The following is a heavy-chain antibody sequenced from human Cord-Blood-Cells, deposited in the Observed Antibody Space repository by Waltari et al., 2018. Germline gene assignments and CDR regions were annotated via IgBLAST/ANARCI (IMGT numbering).Heavy chain of an antibody. Sequence: QVQLQQWGAGLLKPSETLSLTCAVYGGSFSGYYWSWIRQPPGKGLEWIGEINHSGSTNYNPSLKGRVTISVDTSKNQFSLKLSSVTAADTAVYYCARPLQAAAPQDAFDIWGQGTMVTVSS. D-gene: IGHD6-13*01. J-gene: IGHJ3*02. V-gene: IGHV4-34*01. CDR3: ARPLQAAAPQDAFDI. CDR1: GGSFSGYY. CDR2: INHSGST.